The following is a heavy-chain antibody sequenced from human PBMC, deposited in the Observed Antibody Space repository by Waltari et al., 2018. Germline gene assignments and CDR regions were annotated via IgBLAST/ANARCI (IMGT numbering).Heavy chain of an antibody. CDR1: GGSISSSSYY. V-gene: IGHV4-39*07. CDR3: AREEIGYCSGGSCSRGY. J-gene: IGHJ4*02. CDR2: IYYSGRT. Sequence: QLQLQESGPGLVKPSETLSLTCTVSGGSISSSSYYWGWIRQPPGKGLEWIGSIYYSGRTYYNPSLKSRVTRSVDTSKNQFSLKLSSVTAADTAVYYCAREEIGYCSGGSCSRGYWGQGTLVIVSS. D-gene: IGHD2-15*01.